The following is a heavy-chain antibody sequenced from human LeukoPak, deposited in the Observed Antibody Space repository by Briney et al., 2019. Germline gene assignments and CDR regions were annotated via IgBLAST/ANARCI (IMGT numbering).Heavy chain of an antibody. CDR2: IYSGGST. J-gene: IGHJ4*02. D-gene: IGHD2-15*01. V-gene: IGHV3-66*01. CDR3: ARGREVVVAATLPYDY. CDR1: EFSVGSNY. Sequence: GGSLRLSCAASEFSVGSNYMTWVRQAPGKGLEWVSLIYSGGSTYYADSVKGRSTISRDNSKNTLYLQMNSLRAEDTAVYYCARGREVVVAATLPYDYWGQGTLVTVSS.